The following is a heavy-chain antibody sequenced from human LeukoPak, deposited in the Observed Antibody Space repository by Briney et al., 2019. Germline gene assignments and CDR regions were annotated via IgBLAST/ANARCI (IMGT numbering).Heavy chain of an antibody. V-gene: IGHV4-39*02. CDR2: IYYSGST. J-gene: IGHJ4*02. CDR3: ARDPGDYYYGLGTQKARTFIDY. Sequence: SETLSLTCTVSGGSISSSSYYWGWIRQPPGKGLEWIGSIYYSGSTYYNPSLKSRVTISVDTSKNQFSLKLSSVTAADTAVYYCARDPGDYYYGLGTQKARTFIDYWGQGTLVTVSS. D-gene: IGHD3-10*01. CDR1: GGSISSSSYY.